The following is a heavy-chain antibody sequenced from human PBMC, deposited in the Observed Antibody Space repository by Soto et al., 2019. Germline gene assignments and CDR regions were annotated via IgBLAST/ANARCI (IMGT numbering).Heavy chain of an antibody. CDR2: SNTGGDNI. D-gene: IGHD4-17*01. CDR3: ATAPDGDLDFDY. Sequence: EVRLVESGGDLVQPGGSLTLSCAVSGVTFTNYGRNWVRQAPGKGLEWVSHSNTGGDNILYADSVKGRFTISRDNGKNSLYLQMNSLIDEDTAVYYCATAPDGDLDFDYWGQGTLVTVSS. J-gene: IGHJ4*02. CDR1: GVTFTNYG. V-gene: IGHV3-48*02.